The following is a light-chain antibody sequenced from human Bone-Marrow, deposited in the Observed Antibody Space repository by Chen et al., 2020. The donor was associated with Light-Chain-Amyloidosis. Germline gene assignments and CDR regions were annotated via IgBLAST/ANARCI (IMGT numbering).Light chain of an antibody. CDR2: EVT. CDR3: CSYAGSSTLV. J-gene: IGLJ2*01. Sequence: QSALTQPASVSGSPGQSITISCTGTSSDVGSYNLVSWYQQHPGKAPQLMIYEVTKRPSGVSNRFSGSKSGNTASLTISGLQTEDEADYCCCSYAGSSTLVFGGGTKLTVL. V-gene: IGLV2-23*02. CDR1: SSDVGSYNL.